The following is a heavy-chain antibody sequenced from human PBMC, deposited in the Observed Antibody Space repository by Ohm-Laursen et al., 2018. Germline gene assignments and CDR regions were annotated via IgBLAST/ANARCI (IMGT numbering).Heavy chain of an antibody. CDR2: ISGSGGST. Sequence: SLRLSCAASGFTFSSYAMSWVRQAPGKGLEWVSAISGSGGSTYYADSVKGRFTISRDNSKNTLYLQINSLRAEDTAVYYCAKDLYYDSSGYRDYWGQGTLVIVSS. D-gene: IGHD3-22*01. CDR1: GFTFSSYA. CDR3: AKDLYYDSSGYRDY. V-gene: IGHV3-23*01. J-gene: IGHJ4*02.